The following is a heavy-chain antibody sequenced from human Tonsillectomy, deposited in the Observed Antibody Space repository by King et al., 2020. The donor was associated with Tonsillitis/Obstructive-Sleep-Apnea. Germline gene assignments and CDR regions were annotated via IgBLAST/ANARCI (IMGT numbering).Heavy chain of an antibody. CDR1: VGSISSSSYY. Sequence: QLQESGPGLVKPSETLSLTCTVSVGSISSSSYYWGWIRQPPGKGLEWIGSIYYSGSTYYNPSLKSRVTISVDTSKNQFSLQLSSVTAADTAVYYCASGVLRGYSYGYGYWGQGTLVTVSS. D-gene: IGHD5-18*01. CDR3: ASGVLRGYSYGYGY. J-gene: IGHJ4*02. V-gene: IGHV4-39*01. CDR2: IYYSGST.